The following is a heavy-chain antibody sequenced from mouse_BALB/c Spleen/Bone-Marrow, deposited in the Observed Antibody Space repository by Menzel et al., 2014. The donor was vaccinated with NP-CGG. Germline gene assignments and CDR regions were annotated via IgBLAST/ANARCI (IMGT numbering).Heavy chain of an antibody. D-gene: IGHD2-14*01. CDR3: ARAAYYRYDEGAWFAY. CDR2: INPSSGYT. V-gene: IGHV1-4*01. CDR1: GYTFTSYT. J-gene: IGHJ3*01. Sequence: VQLQQSGAELARPGASVKMSCKASGYTFTSYTMHWVKQRPGQGLEWIGYINPSSGYTNYNQKFKVKATLTADKSSSTAYMQLSSLTSEDSAVYYCARAAYYRYDEGAWFAYWGQGALVTVSA.